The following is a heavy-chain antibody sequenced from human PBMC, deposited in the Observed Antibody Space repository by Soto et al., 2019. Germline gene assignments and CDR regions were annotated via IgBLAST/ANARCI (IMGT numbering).Heavy chain of an antibody. CDR1: GGTFSSHT. CDR2: IIPILGIA. D-gene: IGHD6-19*01. J-gene: IGHJ4*02. V-gene: IGHV1-69*08. Sequence: QVQLVQSGAEVKKPGSSVKVSCKASGGTFSSHTISWVRQAPGQGLEWMGRIIPILGIANYAQKFQGRVTITADKSTSTAYMELSSLSSEDTAVYYCARDYSSGWYDYWGQGTLVTVSS. CDR3: ARDYSSGWYDY.